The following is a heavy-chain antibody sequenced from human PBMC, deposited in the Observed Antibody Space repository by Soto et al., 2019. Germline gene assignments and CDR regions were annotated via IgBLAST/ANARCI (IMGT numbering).Heavy chain of an antibody. CDR2: IIPILGIA. V-gene: IGHV1-69*04. CDR1: GGTFSSYT. D-gene: IGHD4-17*01. J-gene: IGHJ6*03. Sequence: SVKVSCKASGGTFSSYTISWVRQAPGQGLEWMGRIIPILGIANYAQKFQGRATITADKSTSTAYMELSSLRSEDTAVYYCARDPTGGYYMDVWGKGTTVTVSS. CDR3: ARDPTGGYYMDV.